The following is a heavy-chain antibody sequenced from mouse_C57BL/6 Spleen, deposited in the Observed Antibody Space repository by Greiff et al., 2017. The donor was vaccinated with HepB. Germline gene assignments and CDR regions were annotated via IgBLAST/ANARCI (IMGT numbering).Heavy chain of an antibody. D-gene: IGHD1-1*01. CDR3: ARAPITTVVAPPYYFDY. Sequence: VQLQQSGPELVKPGASVKISCKASGYAFSSSWMNWVKQRPGKGLEWIGRIYPGDGDTNYNGKFKGKATLTADKSSSTASMQLSSLTSEDSAVYFCARAPITTVVAPPYYFDYWGQGTTLTVSS. J-gene: IGHJ2*01. V-gene: IGHV1-82*01. CDR2: IYPGDGDT. CDR1: GYAFSSSW.